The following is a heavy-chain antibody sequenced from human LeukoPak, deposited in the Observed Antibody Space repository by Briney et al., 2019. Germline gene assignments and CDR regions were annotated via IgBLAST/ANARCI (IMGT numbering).Heavy chain of an antibody. D-gene: IGHD3-16*01. Sequence: SETLSLTCTVSGGSISSYYWSWIRQPAGKGLEWIGRIYTSGSTNYNPSLKSRVTISVDKSKNQFSLKLSSVTAADTAVYYCARGSLRNYYYYYMDVWGKGTTVTASS. CDR3: ARGSLRNYYYYYMDV. CDR1: GGSISSYY. V-gene: IGHV4-4*07. CDR2: IYTSGST. J-gene: IGHJ6*03.